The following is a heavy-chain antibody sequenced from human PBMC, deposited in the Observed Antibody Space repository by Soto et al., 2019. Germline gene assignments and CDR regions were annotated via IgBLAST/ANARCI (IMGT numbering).Heavy chain of an antibody. CDR1: GGSISSINNHFSNHY. J-gene: IGHJ4*02. CDR3: ARIRERYDFWSGFPRLYYFDY. D-gene: IGHD3-3*01. V-gene: IGHV4-59*11. CDR2: ISNIGFT. Sequence: SETLSLTCTVSGGSISSINNHFSNHYCSWIRLSPGKGLECIGYISNIGFTRYNPSLKSRVSISVDTSKNQFSLKLTSVTAADTAVYYCARIRERYDFWSGFPRLYYFDYWGQGTLVTVAS.